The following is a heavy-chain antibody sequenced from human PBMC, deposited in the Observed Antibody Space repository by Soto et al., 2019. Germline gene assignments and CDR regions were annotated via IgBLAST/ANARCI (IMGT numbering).Heavy chain of an antibody. CDR2: IYSTENT. Sequence: SETLSLTCTVSGGSVSSNSYSWGWIRQSPGKGLEWIGTIYSTENTYYHPSLLSRVTISVDTSMNSLRAEDTAVYYCARDRYSYYDFWSGSLPYYYYGMDVWGQGTTVTVSS. V-gene: IGHV4-39*02. J-gene: IGHJ6*02. CDR3: ARDRYSYYDFWSGSLPYYYYGMDV. D-gene: IGHD3-3*01. CDR1: GGSVSSNSYS.